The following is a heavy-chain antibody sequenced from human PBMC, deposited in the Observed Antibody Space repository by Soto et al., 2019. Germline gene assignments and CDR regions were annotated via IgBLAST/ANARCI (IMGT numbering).Heavy chain of an antibody. D-gene: IGHD1-26*01. V-gene: IGHV4-34*01. J-gene: IGHJ6*02. CDR2: INHSGST. Sequence: SETLSLTSAFNSESFAGNNGTWIAKPSRTGLEWIGEINHSGSTNYNPSLKSRVTISVDTSKNQFLLKLTSVTAADTAVYYCARQAPLRDSGSYFWYYGMDVWGQGTTVS. CDR1: SESFAGNN. CDR3: ARQAPLRDSGSYFWYYGMDV.